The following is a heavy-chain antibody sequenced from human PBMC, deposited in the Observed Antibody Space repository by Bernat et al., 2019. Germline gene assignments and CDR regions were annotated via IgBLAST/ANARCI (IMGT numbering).Heavy chain of an antibody. CDR2: IRSGPSGGTT. V-gene: IGHV3-15*01. D-gene: IGHD3-3*01. J-gene: IGHJ5*02. CDR1: GFIFRNAW. Sequence: EVHLVESGGGLVKPGESLRVSCAASGFIFRNAWMSWVRQAPGKGLEWVGRIRSGPSGGTTDYAAPVKGRFTISRDDSTNTLYLQMNNLKTEDTAMYYCLKEDFDFWTWGQGTLVTVS. CDR3: LKEDFDFWT.